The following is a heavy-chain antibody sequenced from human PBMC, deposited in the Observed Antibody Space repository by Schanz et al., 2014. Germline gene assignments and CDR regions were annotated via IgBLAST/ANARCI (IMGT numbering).Heavy chain of an antibody. Sequence: EVQLLESGGGLVEPGGSLRLSCAASGFSFSSYAMSWVRQAPGKGLEWVSAISGSGGSTYYADSVKGRFTISRDNSKNTLYLQMNSLRAEDTAVYYCARPALWFGDNCFDPWGQGTLVTVSS. D-gene: IGHD3-10*01. CDR1: GFSFSSYA. J-gene: IGHJ5*02. CDR3: ARPALWFGDNCFDP. V-gene: IGHV3-23*01. CDR2: ISGSGGST.